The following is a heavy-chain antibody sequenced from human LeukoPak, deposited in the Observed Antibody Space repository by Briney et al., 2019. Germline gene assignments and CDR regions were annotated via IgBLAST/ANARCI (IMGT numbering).Heavy chain of an antibody. V-gene: IGHV4-59*01. J-gene: IGHJ4*02. CDR1: GGSISSYY. Sequence: SETLSHTCTVSGGSISSYYWSWIRQPPGKGLEWIGYIYYSGSTNYNPSLKSRVTISVDTSKNQFSLKLSSVTAADTAVYYCARGVRGGYYFDYWGQGTLVTVSS. CDR3: ARGVRGGYYFDY. CDR2: IYYSGST. D-gene: IGHD2-2*01.